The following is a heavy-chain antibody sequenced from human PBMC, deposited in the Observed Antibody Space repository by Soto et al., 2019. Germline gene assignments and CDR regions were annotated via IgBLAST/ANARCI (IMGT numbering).Heavy chain of an antibody. CDR3: AREQFLFGP. J-gene: IGHJ5*02. Sequence: EVQLVESGGGLVQPGGSLRLSCAASGFIFGSHWLTWVRQAPGKGLEWVANINQDGSEKYYVDSVKGRFTISRDTAKNSLYHQMISLSAEDTALYYCAREQFLFGPWGQGPLVTVSS. CDR2: INQDGSEK. V-gene: IGHV3-7*01. CDR1: GFIFGSHW.